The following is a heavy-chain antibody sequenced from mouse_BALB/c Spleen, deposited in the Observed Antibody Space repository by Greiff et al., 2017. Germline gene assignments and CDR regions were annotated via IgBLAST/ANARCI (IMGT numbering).Heavy chain of an antibody. CDR3: ARPYYDYGYYAMDY. J-gene: IGHJ4*01. CDR2: ISYSGST. V-gene: IGHV3-2*02. Sequence: VQLKESGPGLVKPSQSLSLTCTVTGYSITSDYAWNWIRQFPGNKLEWMGYISYSGSTSYNPSLKSRISITRDTSKNQFFLQLNSVTTEDTATYYCARPYYDYGYYAMDYWGQGTSVTVSS. CDR1: GYSITSDYA. D-gene: IGHD2-4*01.